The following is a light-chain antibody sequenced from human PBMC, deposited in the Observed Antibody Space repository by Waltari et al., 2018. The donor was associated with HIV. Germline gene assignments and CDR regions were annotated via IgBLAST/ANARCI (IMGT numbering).Light chain of an antibody. Sequence: QSVPTHPPSTSGTPGQRVTLSCSRSSSNFGINDVYWYQQHPGTAPKLLIYRNNQRPSGFPVRFSGSKSGTSASLAMSGLRSEDEAEYYCAACDDSRSGWVFGGGTKLTVL. V-gene: IGLV1-47*01. CDR3: AACDDSRSGWV. CDR2: RNN. J-gene: IGLJ3*02. CDR1: SSNFGIND.